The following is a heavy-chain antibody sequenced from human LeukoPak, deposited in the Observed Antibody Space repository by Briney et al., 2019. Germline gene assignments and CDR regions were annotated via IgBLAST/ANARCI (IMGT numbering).Heavy chain of an antibody. CDR3: AGKRGTSYYGMDV. Sequence: GASVKVSCKASGYSFANYYIHWVRQVPGQGLEWMGIINPNTNSARCAQKFQDRVTMTRDTSTNTGYMELSSLGSEDTAVYYCAGKRGTSYYGMDVWGQGTTVTVSS. CDR2: INPNTNSA. CDR1: GYSFANYY. V-gene: IGHV1-46*01. J-gene: IGHJ6*02. D-gene: IGHD4-23*01.